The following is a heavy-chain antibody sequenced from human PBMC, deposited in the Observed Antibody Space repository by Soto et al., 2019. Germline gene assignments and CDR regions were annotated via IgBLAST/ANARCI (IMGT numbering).Heavy chain of an antibody. V-gene: IGHV4-34*01. J-gene: IGHJ4*02. CDR1: GGSLSGYY. CDR3: ARDLGSAADGPSYGY. CDR2: INHSGST. Sequence: SETLSLTCAVYGGSLSGYYWSWIRQPPGKGLEWIGEINHSGSTNYNPSLKSRVTISVDTSKNQFSLKLSSVTAADTAVYYCARDLGSAADGPSYGYWGQGTLVTVSS. D-gene: IGHD6-13*01.